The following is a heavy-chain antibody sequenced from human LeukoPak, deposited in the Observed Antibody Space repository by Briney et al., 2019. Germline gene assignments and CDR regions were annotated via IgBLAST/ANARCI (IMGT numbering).Heavy chain of an antibody. CDR1: GFTFSSYA. CDR3: ARSEYSSSWYYFDY. CDR2: ISYDGSNK. D-gene: IGHD6-13*01. V-gene: IGHV3-30*04. Sequence: GGSLRLSCAASGFTFSSYAMHWVRQAPGKGLKWVAVISYDGSNKYYADSVKGRFTISRDNSKNTLYLQMNSLRAEDTAVYYCARSEYSSSWYYFDYWGQGTLVTVSS. J-gene: IGHJ4*02.